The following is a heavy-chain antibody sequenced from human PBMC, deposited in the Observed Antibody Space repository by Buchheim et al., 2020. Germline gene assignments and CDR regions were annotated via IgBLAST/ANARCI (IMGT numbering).Heavy chain of an antibody. CDR1: GFTFSSYS. CDR2: ISSSSSTI. J-gene: IGHJ4*02. D-gene: IGHD3-22*01. V-gene: IGHV3-48*01. Sequence: EVQLVESGGGLVQPGGSLRLSCAASGFTFSSYSMNWVRQAPGKGLEWVSYISSSSSTIYYADSVKCRFTISRDNAKNSLSLQMNSLRAEDTAVYYCARGYYYDSSGYYPLDYWGQGTL. CDR3: ARGYYYDSSGYYPLDY.